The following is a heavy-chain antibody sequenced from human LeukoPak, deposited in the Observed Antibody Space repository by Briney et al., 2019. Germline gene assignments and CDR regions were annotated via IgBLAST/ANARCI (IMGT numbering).Heavy chain of an antibody. CDR1: GYTFTGYY. D-gene: IGHD3-3*01. CDR2: INPNSGGT. CDR3: ARERKYDFWSGSPDY. Sequence: ASVKVSCKASGYTFTGYYMHWVRQAPGQGLEWMGWINPNSGGTNYAQKFQGRVTMTRDTSISTAYMELSRLRSDDTAVYYCARERKYDFWSGSPDYWGQGTLVTVSS. V-gene: IGHV1-2*02. J-gene: IGHJ4*02.